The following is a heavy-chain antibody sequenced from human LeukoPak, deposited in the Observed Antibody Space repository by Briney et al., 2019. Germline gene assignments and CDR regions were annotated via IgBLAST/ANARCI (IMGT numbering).Heavy chain of an antibody. Sequence: PGGSLRLSCAASGFTFSSYGMHWVRQAPGKGLEWVAVISYDGSNKYYADSVKGRFTISRDNSKNTLYLQMTSLRAEDTAVYYCARGGPDSSDYSSLFDYWGRGILVTVSS. D-gene: IGHD3-22*01. CDR1: GFTFSSYG. V-gene: IGHV3-30*03. J-gene: IGHJ4*02. CDR3: ARGGPDSSDYSSLFDY. CDR2: ISYDGSNK.